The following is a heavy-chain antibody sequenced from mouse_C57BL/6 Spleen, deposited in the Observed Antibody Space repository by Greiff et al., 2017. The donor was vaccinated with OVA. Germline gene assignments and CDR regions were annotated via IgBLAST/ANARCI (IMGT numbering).Heavy chain of an antibody. CDR2: ISDGGSYT. J-gene: IGHJ3*01. Sequence: EVQVVESGGGLVKPGGSLKLSCAASGFTFSSYAMSWVRQTPEKRLEWVATISDGGSYTYYPDNVKGRFTISRDNAKNNLYLQMSHLKSEDTAMYYCARGDYDGPWFAYWGQGTLVTVSA. CDR1: GFTFSSYA. CDR3: ARGDYDGPWFAY. D-gene: IGHD2-4*01. V-gene: IGHV5-4*01.